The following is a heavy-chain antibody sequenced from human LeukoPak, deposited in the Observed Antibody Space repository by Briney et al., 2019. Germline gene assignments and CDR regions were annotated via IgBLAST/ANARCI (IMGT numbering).Heavy chain of an antibody. CDR1: GFTFSNYW. D-gene: IGHD3-3*01. V-gene: IGHV3-74*01. J-gene: IGHJ3*02. CDR2: INSDGSST. Sequence: GGSLRLSCAASGFTFSNYWMHWVRQAPGRGLVWVSLINSDGSSTIYADSVKGRFTISRDNAKNTLYLQMNSLRAEDTAVYYCARGLTIFGVVNDAFDIWGQGTMVTVSS. CDR3: ARGLTIFGVVNDAFDI.